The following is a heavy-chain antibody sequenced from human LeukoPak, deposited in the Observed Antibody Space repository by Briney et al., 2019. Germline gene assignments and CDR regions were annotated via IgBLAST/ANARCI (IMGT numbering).Heavy chain of an antibody. Sequence: GGSLRLSCAASGFTFDDYAMHWVRQAPGKGLEWVSGISWNSGSIGYADSVKGRFTISRDNAKNTLYLQMNSLRAEDTAVYYCARDRDYGGNHEYFQHWGQGTLVTVSS. CDR1: GFTFDDYA. J-gene: IGHJ1*01. V-gene: IGHV3-9*01. D-gene: IGHD4-23*01. CDR2: ISWNSGSI. CDR3: ARDRDYGGNHEYFQH.